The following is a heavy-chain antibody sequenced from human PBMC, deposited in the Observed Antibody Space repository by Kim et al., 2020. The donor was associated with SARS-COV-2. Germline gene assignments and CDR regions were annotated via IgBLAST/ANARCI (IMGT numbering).Heavy chain of an antibody. V-gene: IGHV1-2*06. CDR2: INPNSGGT. Sequence: ASVKVSCKASGYTFTGYYMHWVRQAPGQGLEWMGRINPNSGGTNYAQKFQGRVTMTRDTSISTAYMELSRLRSDDTAVYYCARDPRRYQLLAPSSYYYYMDVWGKGTTVTVSS. CDR1: GYTFTGYY. CDR3: ARDPRRYQLLAPSSYYYYMDV. J-gene: IGHJ6*03. D-gene: IGHD2-2*01.